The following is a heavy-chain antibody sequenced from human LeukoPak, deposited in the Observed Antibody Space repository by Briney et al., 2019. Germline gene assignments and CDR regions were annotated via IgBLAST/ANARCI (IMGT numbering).Heavy chain of an antibody. D-gene: IGHD1-1*01. CDR3: ARDLGYNWNDGGFDY. CDR2: INPNSGGT. V-gene: IGHV1-2*02. J-gene: IGHJ4*02. Sequence: GASVNVSCKSAGYTFTGYYMHWGRQAPGQGLEWMGWINPNSGGTNYAQKFQGRVTMTRDTSISTAYMELSRLRSDDTAVYYCARDLGYNWNDGGFDYWGQGTLVTVSS. CDR1: GYTFTGYY.